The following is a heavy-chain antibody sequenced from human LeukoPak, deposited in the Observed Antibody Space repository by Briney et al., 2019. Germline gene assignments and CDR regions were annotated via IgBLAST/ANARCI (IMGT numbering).Heavy chain of an antibody. D-gene: IGHD3-16*01. J-gene: IGHJ4*02. CDR3: GGAFPPLRTSSAGDL. CDR2: ISYLSSHI. CDR1: GFTFSEYD. V-gene: IGHV3-21*01. Sequence: PGGSLRLSCSASGFTFSEYDMNWFRQAPGKGLEWVSSISYLSSHIYYGDSVKGRFSISRDNAKNSLYLQMNTLGAEDTAIYYCGGAFPPLRTSSAGDLWGQGILVTVSS.